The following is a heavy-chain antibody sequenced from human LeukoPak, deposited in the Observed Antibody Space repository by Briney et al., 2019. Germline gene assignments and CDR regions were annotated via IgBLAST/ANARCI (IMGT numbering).Heavy chain of an antibody. V-gene: IGHV3-11*04. D-gene: IGHD3-10*01. CDR2: ISNSGTSI. CDR1: GFTFSDYY. J-gene: IGHJ4*02. Sequence: PGGSLRLSCAASGFTFSDYYMSWIRQAPGEGLEWVSYISNSGTSIKYADSAKGRFTISRDNAKNSVYLQMNSLRAEDTAVYYCARYDSGTTHFDSWGQGTLVTVSS. CDR3: ARYDSGTTHFDS.